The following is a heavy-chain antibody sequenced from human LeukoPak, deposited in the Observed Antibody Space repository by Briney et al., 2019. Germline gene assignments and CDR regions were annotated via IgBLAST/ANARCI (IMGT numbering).Heavy chain of an antibody. V-gene: IGHV3-23*01. Sequence: GGSLRLSCAASGFTFSSYVMSWVRQTPGKGLEWVSAMSGSSDSTYYADSVKGRFTISRDNSKNTLYLQMNSLRAEDTAVYYCAKDARFDYWGQGTLVTVFS. CDR3: AKDARFDY. CDR1: GFTFSSYV. J-gene: IGHJ4*02. CDR2: MSGSSDST.